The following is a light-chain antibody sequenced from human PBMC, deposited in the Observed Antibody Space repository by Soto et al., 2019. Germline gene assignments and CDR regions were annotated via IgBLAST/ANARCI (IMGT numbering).Light chain of an antibody. CDR1: QSIDTW. CDR3: QKANSFPLT. Sequence: DIPMTQSPSTLSASVGDKDTITCRASQSIDTWLAWHQQKPGRAPKLLISKASILESGVPSRFSGSGSGTDFTLTISSLQPEDFATYYCQKANSFPLTCGGGTKVDIK. CDR2: KAS. J-gene: IGKJ4*01. V-gene: IGKV1-5*03.